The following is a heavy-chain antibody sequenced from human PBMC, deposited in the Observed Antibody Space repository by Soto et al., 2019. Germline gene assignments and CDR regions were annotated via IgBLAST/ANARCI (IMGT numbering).Heavy chain of an antibody. D-gene: IGHD4-17*01. J-gene: IGHJ5*02. CDR1: GYTFTSYY. Sequence: ASVKVSCKASGYTFTSYYMHWVRQAPGQGLEWMGIINPSGGSTSYAQKFQARVTMTRDTSTSTVSMELSSLRSEDTAVYYCARDTYAVGLGNWFDPWGQGTLVTVSS. V-gene: IGHV1-46*01. CDR3: ARDTYAVGLGNWFDP. CDR2: INPSGGST.